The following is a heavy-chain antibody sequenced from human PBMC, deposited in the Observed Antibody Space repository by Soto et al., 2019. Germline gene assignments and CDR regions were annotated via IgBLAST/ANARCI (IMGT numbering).Heavy chain of an antibody. J-gene: IGHJ4*02. CDR3: ARYRREAVAGYTLDN. CDR1: GGSISSNY. Sequence: TSETLSLTCTVSGGSISSNYWTWIRQPPGKGLEWIGYVYNSGSTNYNPSLKSRVTISEDTSKSQFSLKVNSMTAADTAVYYCARYRREAVAGYTLDNWGQGILVTVSS. V-gene: IGHV4-59*01. D-gene: IGHD6-13*01. CDR2: VYNSGST.